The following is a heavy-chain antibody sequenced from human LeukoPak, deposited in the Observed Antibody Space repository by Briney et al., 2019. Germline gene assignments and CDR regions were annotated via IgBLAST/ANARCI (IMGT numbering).Heavy chain of an antibody. V-gene: IGHV4-38-2*02. Sequence: PSETLSLTCTVSGYSLSSGYYWGWTRQPPGKGLEWIGSIYHSGSTYYNPSLKSRVTISVDTSKNQFSLNLSSVTAADTAVYYCARGVARSSKFHFSYYFDYWGQGTLVTVSS. D-gene: IGHD6-6*01. CDR2: IYHSGST. J-gene: IGHJ4*02. CDR1: GYSLSSGYY. CDR3: ARGVARSSKFHFSYYFDY.